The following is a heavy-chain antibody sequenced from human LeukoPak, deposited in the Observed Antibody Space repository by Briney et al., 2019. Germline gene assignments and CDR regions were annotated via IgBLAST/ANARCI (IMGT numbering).Heavy chain of an antibody. J-gene: IGHJ6*02. V-gene: IGHV3-33*08. CDR1: GFTFSSYA. D-gene: IGHD6-13*01. Sequence: GRSLRLSCAASGFTFSSYAMHWVRQAPGKGLEWVAVIWYDGSNKYYADSVKGRFTISRDNSKNTLYLQMNSLRAEDTAVYYCARALYSSSWYLSDYYYGMDVWGQGTTVTVSS. CDR3: ARALYSSSWYLSDYYYGMDV. CDR2: IWYDGSNK.